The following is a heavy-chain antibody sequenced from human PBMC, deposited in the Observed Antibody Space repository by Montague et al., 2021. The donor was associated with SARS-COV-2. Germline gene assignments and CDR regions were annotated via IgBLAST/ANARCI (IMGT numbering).Heavy chain of an antibody. J-gene: IGHJ4*02. Sequence: SETLSLTCAVYGGSISRYYWTWIRQPPGKGLEWIGYIYYSGGTNYKPSLKSRVTISVETSKNQFSLKLTSVTAADTAVYYCARGRDGYYHRSALFDYWGQGTLVSVAS. D-gene: IGHD3-22*01. CDR2: IYYSGGT. CDR3: ARGRDGYYHRSALFDY. V-gene: IGHV4-59*01. CDR1: GGSISRYY.